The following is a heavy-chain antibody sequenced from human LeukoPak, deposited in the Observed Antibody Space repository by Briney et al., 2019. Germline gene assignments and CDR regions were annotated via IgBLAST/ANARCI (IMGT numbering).Heavy chain of an antibody. D-gene: IGHD6-19*01. V-gene: IGHV3-21*06. CDR3: ARDLFLPGIAVAGAAFDI. Sequence: DSIQGRFTISRDNAENSLYLQMNSLRAEDTAVYYCARDLFLPGIAVAGAAFDIWGQGTMVTVSS. J-gene: IGHJ3*02.